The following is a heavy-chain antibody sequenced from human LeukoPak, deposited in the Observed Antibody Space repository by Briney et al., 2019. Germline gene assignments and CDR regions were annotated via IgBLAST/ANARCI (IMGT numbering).Heavy chain of an antibody. CDR2: IKQDGSEK. CDR1: GFTFSSYW. D-gene: IGHD3-10*01. Sequence: GGSLRLSCAASGFTFSSYWMSWVRQAPGKGLEWVANIKQDGSEKYYVDSVKGRFTISRDNAKNSLYLQMNSLRAEDTAVYYCAREGSYYYGSGSYSNYYYYGMDVWGKGPRSPSPQ. V-gene: IGHV3-7*03. J-gene: IGHJ6*04. CDR3: AREGSYYYGSGSYSNYYYYGMDV.